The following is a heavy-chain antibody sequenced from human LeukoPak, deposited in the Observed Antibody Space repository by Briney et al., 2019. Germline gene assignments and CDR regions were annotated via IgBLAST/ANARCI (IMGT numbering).Heavy chain of an antibody. Sequence: ASVKVSCKVSGYTLTELSMHWVRQAPGKGLEWMGGFDPGDGETIYAQKSQGRVTMTEDTSTDTAYVELSSLRSEDTAVYYCATDARSGILIDYWGQGTLVTVSS. J-gene: IGHJ4*02. V-gene: IGHV1-24*01. CDR2: FDPGDGET. CDR1: GYTLTELS. CDR3: ATDARSGILIDY. D-gene: IGHD1-26*01.